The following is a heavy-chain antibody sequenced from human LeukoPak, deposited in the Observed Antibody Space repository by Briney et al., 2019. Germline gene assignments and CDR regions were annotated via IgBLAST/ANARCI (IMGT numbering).Heavy chain of an antibody. V-gene: IGHV3-7*02. J-gene: IGHJ4*02. CDR1: GFTFSSYW. Sequence: PGGSLRLSCAASGFTFSSYWMSWVRQAPGKGLEWVANIKHDGSDKYYVDSVKGRFTISRDNAENSLYLQMNSLRAEDTAMYYCARSARDSDYTNMDYWGQGTLVIVSS. CDR3: ARSARDSDYTNMDY. D-gene: IGHD4-11*01. CDR2: IKHDGSDK.